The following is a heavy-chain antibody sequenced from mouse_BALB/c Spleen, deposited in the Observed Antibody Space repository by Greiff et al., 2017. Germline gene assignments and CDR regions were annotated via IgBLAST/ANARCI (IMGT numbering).Heavy chain of an antibody. CDR2: IDPANGNT. Sequence: DVKLQESGAELVKPGASVKLSCTASGFNIKDTYMHWVKQRPEQGLEWIGRIDPANGNTKYDPKFQGKATITADTSSNTAYLQLSSLTSEDTAVFYCARDGYSAWFAYWGQGTLVTVSA. D-gene: IGHD2-3*01. V-gene: IGHV14-3*02. J-gene: IGHJ3*01. CDR1: GFNIKDTY. CDR3: ARDGYSAWFAY.